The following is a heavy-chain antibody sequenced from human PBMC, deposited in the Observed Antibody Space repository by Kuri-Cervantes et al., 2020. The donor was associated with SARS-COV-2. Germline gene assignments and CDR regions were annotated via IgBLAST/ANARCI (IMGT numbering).Heavy chain of an antibody. Sequence: GGSLRLSCAASGFTFSSYDMHWVRQATGKGLEWVSAIGTAGDTYYPGSVKGRFTISRENAKNSLYLQVNSLRAEDTAVYYCARESYYYGMDVWGQGTTVTVSS. CDR2: IGTAGDT. J-gene: IGHJ6*02. V-gene: IGHV3-13*01. CDR3: ARESYYYGMDV. CDR1: GFTFSSYD.